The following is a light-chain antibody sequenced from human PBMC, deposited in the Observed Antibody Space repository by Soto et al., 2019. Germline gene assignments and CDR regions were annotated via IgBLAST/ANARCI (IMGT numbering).Light chain of an antibody. CDR3: CSYAGTYTWV. J-gene: IGLJ2*01. CDR1: SSDVGAYTY. CDR2: DVN. Sequence: QSALTQPRSVSGSPGQSVTISCTGTSSDVGAYTYVSWYQQEPAKAPKLMIFDVNKRPSGVPDRFSGSKSGNTASLTISGLQAEDEADYYCCSYAGTYTWVFGGGTQLTVL. V-gene: IGLV2-11*01.